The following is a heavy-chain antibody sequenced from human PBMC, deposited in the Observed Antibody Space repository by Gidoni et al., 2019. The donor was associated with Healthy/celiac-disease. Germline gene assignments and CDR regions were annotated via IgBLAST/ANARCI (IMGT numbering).Heavy chain of an antibody. J-gene: IGHJ4*02. CDR3: ARDQSTGNYRYYFDY. V-gene: IGHV1-46*01. Sequence: QVQLVQSGAEVKKPGASVKVSCKASGYTFTSYYMHWVRQAPGQGLEWMGIINPSGGSTSYAQKFQGRVTMTRDTSTSTVYMELSSLRSEDTAVYYCARDQSTGNYRYYFDYWGQGTLVTVSS. CDR1: GYTFTSYY. D-gene: IGHD1-7*01. CDR2: INPSGGST.